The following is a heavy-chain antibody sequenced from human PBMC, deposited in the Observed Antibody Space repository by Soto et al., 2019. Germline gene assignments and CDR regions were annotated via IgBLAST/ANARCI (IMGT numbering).Heavy chain of an antibody. CDR2: ISGSGGST. CDR3: ARAPTYGDYQAGGYYYYYYMDV. Sequence: EVQLLESGGGLVQPGGSLRLSCAASGFTFSSYAMSWVRQAPGKGLEWVSAISGSGGSTYYADSVKGRFTISRDNSKNTLYLQMNSLRAEDTAVYYCARAPTYGDYQAGGYYYYYYMDVWGKGTTVTVSS. V-gene: IGHV3-23*01. D-gene: IGHD4-17*01. CDR1: GFTFSSYA. J-gene: IGHJ6*03.